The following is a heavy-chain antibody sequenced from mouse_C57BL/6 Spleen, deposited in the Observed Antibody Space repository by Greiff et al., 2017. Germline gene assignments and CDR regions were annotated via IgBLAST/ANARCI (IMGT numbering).Heavy chain of an antibody. Sequence: EVQGVESGGGLVKPGGSLKLSCAASGFTFSDYGMHWVRQAPEKGLEWVAYISSGSSTIYYADTVKGRFTISRDNAKNTLFLQRTSLRSEDTAMYYCARGPSYGSSYWYFDVWGTGTTVTVSS. D-gene: IGHD1-1*01. CDR2: ISSGSSTI. V-gene: IGHV5-17*01. CDR3: ARGPSYGSSYWYFDV. J-gene: IGHJ1*03. CDR1: GFTFSDYG.